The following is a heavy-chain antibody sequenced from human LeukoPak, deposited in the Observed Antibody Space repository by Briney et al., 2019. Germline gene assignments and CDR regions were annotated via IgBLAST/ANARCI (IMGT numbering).Heavy chain of an antibody. J-gene: IGHJ4*02. D-gene: IGHD5-12*01. CDR2: IYYSGST. CDR3: AGYSGRLDY. Sequence: SETLSLTCTVSAGSISGHSWNWIRQPPGKGLEWIGSIYYSGSTYYNPSLKSRVTISVDTSKNQFSLKLSSVTAADTAVYYCAGYSGRLDYWGQGTLVTVSS. CDR1: AGSISGHS. V-gene: IGHV4-59*05.